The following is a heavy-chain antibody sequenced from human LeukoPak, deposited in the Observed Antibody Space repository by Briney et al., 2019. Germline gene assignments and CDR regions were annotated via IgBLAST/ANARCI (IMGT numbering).Heavy chain of an antibody. D-gene: IGHD5-18*01. CDR2: IIPILGIA. J-gene: IGHJ4*02. CDR3: ARSGGYSSQFDY. V-gene: IGHV1-69*04. CDR1: GGTFSSYA. Sequence: ASVKVSCKASGGTFSSYAISWVRQAPGQGLEWMGRIIPILGIANYAQKFQGRVTITADKSTSTAYMELSSLRSEDTAVYYCARSGGYSSQFDYWGQGTLVTVSS.